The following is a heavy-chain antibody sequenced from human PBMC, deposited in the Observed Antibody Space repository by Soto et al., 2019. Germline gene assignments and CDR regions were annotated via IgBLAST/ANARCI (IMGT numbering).Heavy chain of an antibody. J-gene: IGHJ6*02. CDR2: IMPVFRRP. D-gene: IGHD1-1*01. V-gene: IGHV1-69*12. CDR3: ARDKDRLQLGGNYYFILDV. Sequence: QVQLVQSGAEVKKPGPPVKVSCKALGGTFRTSALSWLQQAPGQGLEWVGGIMPVFRRPKYAQNFQDRVTITADESTSTAYMELNSLRSDDTAVYYCARDKDRLQLGGNYYFILDVWGQGTAVTVSS. CDR1: GGTFRTSA.